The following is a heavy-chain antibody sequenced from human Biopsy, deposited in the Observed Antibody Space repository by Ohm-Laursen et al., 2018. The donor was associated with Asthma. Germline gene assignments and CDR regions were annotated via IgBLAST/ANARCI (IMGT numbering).Heavy chain of an antibody. CDR2: ISDDGGQK. J-gene: IGHJ5*02. CDR1: GFTFSNFG. V-gene: IGHV3-30*18. Sequence: SLRLSCAASGFTFSNFGMHWLRQAPGKGLEWLAVISDDGGQKHYGASVKGRFTISRDNSKSTVFLDMTSLKDEDTGLYYCAKDEGKVKNWFDPWGPGTRVNVSS. CDR3: AKDEGKVKNWFDP. D-gene: IGHD2/OR15-2a*01.